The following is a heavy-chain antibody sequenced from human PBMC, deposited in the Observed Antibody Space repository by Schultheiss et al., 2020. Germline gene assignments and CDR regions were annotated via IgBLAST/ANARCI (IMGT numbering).Heavy chain of an antibody. CDR3: ANVKCSSTSCWANYYYYGMDV. Sequence: GGSLRLSCAASGFTFSSYGMHWVRQAPGKGLEWVAVISYDGSNKYYADSVKGRFTISRDNSKNTLYLQMNSLRAEDTAVYYCANVKCSSTSCWANYYYYGMDVWGEGNTVTVSS. V-gene: IGHV3-30*18. CDR2: ISYDGSNK. CDR1: GFTFSSYG. D-gene: IGHD2-2*01. J-gene: IGHJ6*04.